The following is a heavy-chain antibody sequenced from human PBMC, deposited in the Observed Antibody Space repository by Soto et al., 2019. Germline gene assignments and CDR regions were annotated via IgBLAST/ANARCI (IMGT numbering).Heavy chain of an antibody. CDR3: AREHNSYGSSDLYDP. CDR1: GGSISSGGYY. D-gene: IGHD5-18*01. J-gene: IGHJ5*02. V-gene: IGHV4-31*03. Sequence: PSETLSLTCTVYGGSISSGGYYWSWIRQHPGKGLEWIGYIYYSGSTYYNPSLKSRVTISVDTSRNQFSLKRSSVTAADTAVYYCAREHNSYGSSDLYDPWGQGTLVTVSA. CDR2: IYYSGST.